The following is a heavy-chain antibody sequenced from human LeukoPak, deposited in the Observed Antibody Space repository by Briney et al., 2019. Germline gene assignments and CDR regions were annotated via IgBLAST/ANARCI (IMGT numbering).Heavy chain of an antibody. D-gene: IGHD2-2*01. CDR2: ISSSGSTI. Sequence: AGGSLRLSCAASGFTFSDYYMSWIRQAPGKGLEWVSYISSSGSTIYYADSVKGRFTISRDNAKNSLYLQMNSLRAEDTAVYYCARLVGGIVVVPAAMLDYWGQGTLVTVSS. CDR1: GFTFSDYY. V-gene: IGHV3-11*01. CDR3: ARLVGGIVVVPAAMLDY. J-gene: IGHJ4*02.